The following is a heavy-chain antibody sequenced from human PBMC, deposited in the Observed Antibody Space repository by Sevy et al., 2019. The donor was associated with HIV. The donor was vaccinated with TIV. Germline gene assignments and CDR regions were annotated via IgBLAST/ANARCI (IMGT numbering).Heavy chain of an antibody. V-gene: IGHV4-34*01. CDR1: GGSFSGYY. J-gene: IGHJ6*02. D-gene: IGHD5-12*01. Sequence: SETLSLTCAVYGGSFSGYYWSWIRQPPGKGLEWTGEINHSGSTNYNPSLKSRVTISVDTSKNQFSLKLSSVTAADTAVYYCARRKGEATPKRDYYGMDVWGQGTTVTVSS. CDR3: ARRKGEATPKRDYYGMDV. CDR2: INHSGST.